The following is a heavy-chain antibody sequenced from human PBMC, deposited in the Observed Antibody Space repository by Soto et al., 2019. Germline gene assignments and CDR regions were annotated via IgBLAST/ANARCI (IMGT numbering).Heavy chain of an antibody. CDR1: GYTFTSYG. CDR3: ARDHQLVGATTGVYGY. CDR2: ISAYNGNT. D-gene: IGHD1-26*01. Sequence: QVQLVQSGAEVKKPGASVKVSCKASGYTFTSYGISWVRQAPGQGLEWMGWISAYNGNTNYAQKLQGRVTMTTDTSKSTTYMELRSLRSDDTAVYYCARDHQLVGATTGVYGYWGQGTMVTVSS. V-gene: IGHV1-18*01. J-gene: IGHJ4*02.